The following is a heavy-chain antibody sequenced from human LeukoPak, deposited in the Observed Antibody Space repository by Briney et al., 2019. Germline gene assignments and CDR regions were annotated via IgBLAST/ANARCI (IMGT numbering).Heavy chain of an antibody. CDR1: GGSFSGYY. Sequence: PSETLSLTCAVYGGSFSGYYWSWIRQPPGKGLEWIGEINRSGSTNYNPSLKSRVTISVDTSKNQFSLKLSSVTAADTAVYYCARRIQEEIVVVVAATQYYFDYWGQGTLVTVSS. CDR3: ARRIQEEIVVVVAATQYYFDY. D-gene: IGHD2-15*01. V-gene: IGHV4-34*01. J-gene: IGHJ4*02. CDR2: INRSGST.